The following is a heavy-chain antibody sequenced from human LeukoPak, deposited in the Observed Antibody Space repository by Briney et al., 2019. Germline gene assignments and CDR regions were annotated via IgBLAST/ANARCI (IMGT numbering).Heavy chain of an antibody. CDR1: GYTLTELS. V-gene: IGHV1-24*01. J-gene: IGHJ4*02. Sequence: ASVKVSCKVSGYTLTELSMHWVRQAPGKGLEWMGGFDPEDGEIIYAQKFQGRVTMTEDTSTDTAYMELSSLRSEDTAMYYCATSIAVAANGFDYWGQGTQVTVSS. CDR3: ATSIAVAANGFDY. CDR2: FDPEDGEI. D-gene: IGHD6-19*01.